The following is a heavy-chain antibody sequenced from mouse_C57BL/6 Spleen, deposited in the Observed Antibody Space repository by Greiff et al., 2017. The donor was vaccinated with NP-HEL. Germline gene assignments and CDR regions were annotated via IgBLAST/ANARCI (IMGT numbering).Heavy chain of an antibody. CDR2: ISYDGSN. D-gene: IGHD2-2*01. Sequence: VQLKESGPGLVKPSQSLSLTCSVTGYSITSGYYWNWIRQFPGNKLEWMGYISYDGSNNYNPSLKNRISITRDTSKNQFFLKLNSVTTEDTATYYCARLYGYDFAYWGQGTLVTVSA. CDR3: ARLYGYDFAY. V-gene: IGHV3-6*01. J-gene: IGHJ3*01. CDR1: GYSITSGYY.